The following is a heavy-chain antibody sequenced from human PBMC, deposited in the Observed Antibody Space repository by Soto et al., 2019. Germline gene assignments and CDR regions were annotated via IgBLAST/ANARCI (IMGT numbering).Heavy chain of an antibody. D-gene: IGHD3-10*01. Sequence: GGSLRLSCAASGFTFSSYAMSWVRQAPGKGLEWVSAISGSGGSTYYADSVKGRFTISRVNSKNTLYLQMNSLRAEDTAVYYCAKVPYGSGSYSSSFDYWGQGTLVTVSS. CDR1: GFTFSSYA. J-gene: IGHJ4*02. V-gene: IGHV3-23*01. CDR3: AKVPYGSGSYSSSFDY. CDR2: ISGSGGST.